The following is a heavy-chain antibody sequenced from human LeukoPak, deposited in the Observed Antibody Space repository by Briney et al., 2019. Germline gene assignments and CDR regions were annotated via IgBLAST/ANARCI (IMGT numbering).Heavy chain of an antibody. J-gene: IGHJ4*02. CDR1: GYSISSGYY. V-gene: IGHV4-38-2*02. D-gene: IGHD1-26*01. Sequence: SETLSLTCTVSGYSISSGYYWGWIRQPPGKGLAWIGSIYHSGSTYYNPSLKSRVTISVDTSKNQFSLKLSSVTAADTAVYYCARATPWELTLYFDYWGQGTLVTVSS. CDR3: ARATPWELTLYFDY. CDR2: IYHSGST.